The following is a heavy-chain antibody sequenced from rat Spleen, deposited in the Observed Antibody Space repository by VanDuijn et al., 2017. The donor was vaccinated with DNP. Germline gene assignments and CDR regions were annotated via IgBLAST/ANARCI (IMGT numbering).Heavy chain of an antibody. V-gene: IGHV3-3*01. CDR2: INSAGNT. CDR3: ARWPGYNPPYAMDA. J-gene: IGHJ4*01. CDR1: GYSITSCCR. D-gene: IGHD1-4*01. Sequence: EVQLQESGPGLVEPSQSLSLTCSVTGYSITSCCRWTWIRKFPGNKLEWMGSINSAGNTNYNPSLKSRISITRDTSKNQFFLQLNSVNTEDTATYYCARWPGYNPPYAMDAWGQGTSVTVSS.